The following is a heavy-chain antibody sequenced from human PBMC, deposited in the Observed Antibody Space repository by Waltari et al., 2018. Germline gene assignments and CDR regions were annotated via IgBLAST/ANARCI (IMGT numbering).Heavy chain of an antibody. J-gene: IGHJ4*02. V-gene: IGHV4-4*02. CDR1: GGSISSSNW. CDR3: AREVGYSSGWYIDY. Sequence: QVQLQESGPGLVKPSGTLSLTCAVSGGSISSSNWWSWVRQPPGKGLEWIGAIYHSGSTNYNPALKRRVTISVDKSKNQFSLKLSSVTAADTAVYYCAREVGYSSGWYIDYWGQGTLVTVSS. D-gene: IGHD6-19*01. CDR2: IYHSGST.